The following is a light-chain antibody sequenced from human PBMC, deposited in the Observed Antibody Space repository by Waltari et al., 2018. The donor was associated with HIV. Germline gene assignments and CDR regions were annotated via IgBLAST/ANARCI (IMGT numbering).Light chain of an antibody. Sequence: AIQLTQSPSSLSASVGDRVTIICRASEDISGALAWYQQKPGKPPRRLIHDASILESGVPSKFSGSGAGADFALTIIILQPEDFATYYCQQFKTYPLTVGGGTKVEIK. J-gene: IGKJ4*01. V-gene: IGKV1-13*02. CDR2: DAS. CDR1: EDISGA. CDR3: QQFKTYPLT.